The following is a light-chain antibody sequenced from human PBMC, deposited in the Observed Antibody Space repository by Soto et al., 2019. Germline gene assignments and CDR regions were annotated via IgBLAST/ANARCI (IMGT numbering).Light chain of an antibody. J-gene: IGLJ2*01. CDR2: DVS. CDR1: SSDVGGYNY. V-gene: IGLV2-14*01. CDR3: SSYTSSNVV. Sequence: QSALTQPASVSGSPGQSITISCTGTSSDVGGYNYVSWYQQHPGKAPKLMIYDVSNRPSGVSNRFSGSKSGNTASLTISGLEDADEADYYCSSYTSSNVVFGGGTKLTVL.